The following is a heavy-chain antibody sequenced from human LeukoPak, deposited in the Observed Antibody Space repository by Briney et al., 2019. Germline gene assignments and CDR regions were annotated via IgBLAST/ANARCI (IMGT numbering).Heavy chain of an antibody. CDR1: GFIFNNYW. CDR3: ARDVSNSGWYEGTFDV. Sequence: GGSLRLSCEASGFIFNNYWMSWIRQTPGEGLEWVANIKEDGSEQYYVDSVKGRFTITRDNAKNLLYLQVYSLRAEDTAVYYCARDVSNSGWYEGTFDVWGQGTMVTVSS. CDR2: IKEDGSEQ. D-gene: IGHD6-19*01. J-gene: IGHJ3*01. V-gene: IGHV3-7*03.